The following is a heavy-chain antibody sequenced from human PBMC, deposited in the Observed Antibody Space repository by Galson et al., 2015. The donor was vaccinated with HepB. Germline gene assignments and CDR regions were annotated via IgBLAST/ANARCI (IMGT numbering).Heavy chain of an antibody. Sequence: SLRLSCAASGSSFSTSAMTWVRQAPGKGLEWVSLVSGSGGTTYYADSVKGRFTISRDNSKSTVYLQMNRLRVDDTAIYYCAKGEGHCSSMNCYLHLFAPLGHPSLLPVSS. J-gene: IGHJ5*02. CDR3: AKGEGHCSSMNCYLHLFAP. CDR2: VSGSGGTT. CDR1: GSSFSTSA. V-gene: IGHV3-23*01. D-gene: IGHD2-2*01.